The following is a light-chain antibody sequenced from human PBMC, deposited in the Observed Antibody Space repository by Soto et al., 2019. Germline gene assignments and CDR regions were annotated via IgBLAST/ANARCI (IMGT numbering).Light chain of an antibody. CDR1: QSVGSD. V-gene: IGKV3D-15*01. CDR2: GAS. Sequence: EIVMTQSPATLSVSPGERATLSCRASQSVGSDLAWYQQKPGQAPRLLIYGASSRATGIPDRFSGSGSGTDFTLTISSLKSEDYAVYYCQQYKSWPPITFGQGTRLE. J-gene: IGKJ5*01. CDR3: QQYKSWPPIT.